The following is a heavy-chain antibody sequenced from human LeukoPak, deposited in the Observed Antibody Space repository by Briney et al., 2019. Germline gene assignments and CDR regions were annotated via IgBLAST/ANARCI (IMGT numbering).Heavy chain of an antibody. CDR3: ARHSNWNGGVDWFDP. CDR1: GDSISSFY. V-gene: IGHV4-59*08. J-gene: IGHJ5*02. Sequence: PSETLSLTCTVSGDSISSFYWSWFRQPPGKGLEWIAYIHYSGSPHYNPSLRSRVTISIDTSKNQLSLKLNSVTAADTAVYYCARHSNWNGGVDWFDPWGQGTQVTVSS. CDR2: IHYSGSP. D-gene: IGHD1-20*01.